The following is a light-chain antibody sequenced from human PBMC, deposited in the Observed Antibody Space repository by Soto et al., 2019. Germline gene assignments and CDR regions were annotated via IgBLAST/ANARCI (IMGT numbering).Light chain of an antibody. CDR2: GAS. CDR3: QQYNNWPPLT. CDR1: QSVSSN. V-gene: IGKV3-15*01. J-gene: IGKJ4*01. Sequence: EIVMTQSPANLSVSPGERATLSCRASQSVSSNLAWYQQKPGQAPRLLIYGASPRATGIPARFSGSGSGTELTLTIISLQSEDFAVYYCQQYNNWPPLTFGGGTKVEIK.